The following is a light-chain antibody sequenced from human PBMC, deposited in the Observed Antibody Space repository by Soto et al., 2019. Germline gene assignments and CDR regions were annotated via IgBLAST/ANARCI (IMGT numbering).Light chain of an antibody. CDR3: SSYAGSNNYV. CDR2: EVS. J-gene: IGLJ1*01. V-gene: IGLV2-8*01. Sequence: QSVLTQPPSASGSPGQSVTISCTGTSSDVGGYNYVSWYQQHPGKAPKLMIYEVSKRPSGVPDRFSGSTSGNTASLTVSGLQAEDEADYYCSSYAGSNNYVFGTGTKVTVL. CDR1: SSDVGGYNY.